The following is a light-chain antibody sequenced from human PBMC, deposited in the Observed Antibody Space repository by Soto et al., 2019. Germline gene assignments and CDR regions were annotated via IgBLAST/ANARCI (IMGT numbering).Light chain of an antibody. Sequence: AIQMTQFPSSLSASVGDRVTITCRASQGIKNDLAWYQQKPGKAPQLLIYGASSLHRGVPSRFSGRTSGVDFTLTISSLQPEDFATYYCLQDFNYPRTFGPGTKVDI. CDR2: GAS. J-gene: IGKJ3*01. V-gene: IGKV1-6*01. CDR3: LQDFNYPRT. CDR1: QGIKND.